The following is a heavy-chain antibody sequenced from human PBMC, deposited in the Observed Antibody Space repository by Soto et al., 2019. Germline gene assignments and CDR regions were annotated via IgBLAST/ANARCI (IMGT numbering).Heavy chain of an antibody. Sequence: EVQLVESGGGLVKPGGSLRLSCAASGFTFSSYSMNWVRQAPGKGLEWVSSISSSSSYIYYADSVKGRFTISRDNAMNSLYLEMKGLGAENTAVYYCARDVHVDPARANWSHPGAQGPLVTASS. CDR1: GFTFSSYS. CDR2: ISSSSSYI. V-gene: IGHV3-21*01. CDR3: ARDVHVDPARANWSHP. D-gene: IGHD5-18*01. J-gene: IGHJ5*02.